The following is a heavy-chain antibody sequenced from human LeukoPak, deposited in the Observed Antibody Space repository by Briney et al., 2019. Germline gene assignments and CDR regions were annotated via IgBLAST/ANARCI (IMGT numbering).Heavy chain of an antibody. V-gene: IGHV4-4*07. J-gene: IGHJ2*01. Sequence: PSETLSLTCTVSGGSICSYFWSWVRQPAGKGLEWVARPYTSGTTNYNTSLMRRVTISVDTSKNQFSLKLSSVTAADTAVYYCVRLLLWFGGSWYFDLWGRGTLVTVSS. D-gene: IGHD3-10*01. CDR1: GGSICSYF. CDR2: PYTSGTT. CDR3: VRLLLWFGGSWYFDL.